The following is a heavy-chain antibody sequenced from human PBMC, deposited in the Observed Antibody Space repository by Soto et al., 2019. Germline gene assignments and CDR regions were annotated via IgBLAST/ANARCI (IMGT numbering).Heavy chain of an antibody. D-gene: IGHD6-13*01. CDR2: VYHSGNT. Sequence: SVTLSLTCAITGASIPSDKWWSWVRQPPGKGLEWIGEVYHSGNTNYNPSLKSRVIISVDKSKNQFSLKLSSVTDADTAMYYCARGERQQQRDYWGQGTLVTVS. V-gene: IGHV4-4*02. J-gene: IGHJ4*02. CDR3: ARGERQQQRDY. CDR1: GASIPSDKW.